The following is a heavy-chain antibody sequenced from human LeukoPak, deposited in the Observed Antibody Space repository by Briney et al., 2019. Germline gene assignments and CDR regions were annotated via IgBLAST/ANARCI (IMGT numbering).Heavy chain of an antibody. V-gene: IGHV4-39*01. CDR3: ARALLARRWLVPTAFDI. D-gene: IGHD6-19*01. CDR2: IYYTGST. CDR1: GGSISSSSYY. J-gene: IGHJ3*02. Sequence: SETLSLTCTVSGGSISSSSYYWGWIRQPPGRGLEWIGSIYYTGSTYYNPSLKSRVTISVETSKNQFSLKVRSVTAADTAVYYCARALLARRWLVPTAFDIWGHGTMVSVSS.